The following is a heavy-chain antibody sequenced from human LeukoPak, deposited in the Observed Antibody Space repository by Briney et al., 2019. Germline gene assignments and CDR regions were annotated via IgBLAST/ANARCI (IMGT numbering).Heavy chain of an antibody. CDR1: GYTFTGYY. D-gene: IGHD6-13*01. CDR3: ARDKTVEQQLVYDY. V-gene: IGHV1-2*02. CDR2: INPNSGGT. Sequence: ASVKVSCKASGYTFTGYYMHWVRQAPGQGLEWMGWINPNSGGTNYAQKFQGRVTMTRDTSISTAYMELSRLRSDDTAVYYCARDKTVEQQLVYDYWGQGTLVTVSS. J-gene: IGHJ4*02.